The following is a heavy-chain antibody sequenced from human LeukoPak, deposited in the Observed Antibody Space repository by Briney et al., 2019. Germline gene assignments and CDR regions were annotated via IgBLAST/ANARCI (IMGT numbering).Heavy chain of an antibody. J-gene: IGHJ4*02. CDR2: IWYDGSNK. CDR3: ASALDYYDTRDIDY. CDR1: GFTFSSYG. Sequence: GGSLRLSCAASGFTFSSYGMHWVRQAPGKGLEWVAVIWYDGSNKYYADSVKGRFTISRDNSKNTLYQQMNSLRAEDTAVYYCASALDYYDTRDIDYWGQGTLVTVSS. D-gene: IGHD3-22*01. V-gene: IGHV3-33*01.